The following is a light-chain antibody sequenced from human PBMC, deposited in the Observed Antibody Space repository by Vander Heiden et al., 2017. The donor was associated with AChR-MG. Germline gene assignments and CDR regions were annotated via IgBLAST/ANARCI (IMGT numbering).Light chain of an antibody. V-gene: IGLV2-14*03. CDR2: DGS. J-gene: IGLJ3*02. Sequence: QSVLTQPASVSGSPGQSITISCTGTSSDVGGYHFVSWYQQHPGKAPKLIISDGSNRHSDISDRFSGSKSDNTASLTISGLQAEDEADYYCSSYTTSSLWVFGGGTKLTVL. CDR1: SSDVGGYHF. CDR3: SSYTTSSLWV.